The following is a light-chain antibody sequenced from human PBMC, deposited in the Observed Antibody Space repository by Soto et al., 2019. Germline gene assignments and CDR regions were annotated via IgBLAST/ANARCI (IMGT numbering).Light chain of an antibody. CDR2: GAS. J-gene: IGKJ2*01. Sequence: EIVLTQSPGTLSLSPGERATLSCRASQSVSSNYLAWYQQKPGQAPRLLIYGASSRATGIPDRFSGSGSGTDFTLTISRLEPEDFAVYYCQQYGGSPYTFGQGTTLEIK. CDR3: QQYGGSPYT. V-gene: IGKV3-20*01. CDR1: QSVSSNY.